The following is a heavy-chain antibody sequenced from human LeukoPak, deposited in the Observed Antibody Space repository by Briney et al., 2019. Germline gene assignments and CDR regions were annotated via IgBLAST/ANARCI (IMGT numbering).Heavy chain of an antibody. CDR3: AKDIPADGYPVA. J-gene: IGHJ5*01. CDR1: GFTFNIYA. Sequence: GSLRPTCAASGFTFNIYAMTWVRQAPGKGLEWVSGISPLGHSTYYADSVKGRFTISRDNSKMSSLRADDAAISYCAKDIPADGYPVAWG. V-gene: IGHV3-23*01. CDR2: ISPLGHST. D-gene: IGHD5-18*01.